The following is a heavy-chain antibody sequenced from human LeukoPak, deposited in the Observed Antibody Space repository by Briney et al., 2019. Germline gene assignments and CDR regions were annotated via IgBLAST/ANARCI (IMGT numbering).Heavy chain of an antibody. V-gene: IGHV4-61*02. CDR2: IYTSGST. D-gene: IGHD3-16*01. J-gene: IGHJ4*02. CDR3: ASDAFGPFDY. CDR1: GGSISSGSYY. Sequence: SQTLSLTCTVSGGSISSGSYYWSWIRQPAGKGLEWIGRIYTSGSTNYNPSLKSRVTISVDTSKNQFSLKLSSVTAADTAVYYCASDAFGPFDYWGQGTLVTVSS.